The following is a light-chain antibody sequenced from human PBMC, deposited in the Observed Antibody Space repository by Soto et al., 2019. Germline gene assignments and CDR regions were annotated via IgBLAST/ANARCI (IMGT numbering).Light chain of an antibody. CDR3: SSYAGSNNYV. Sequence: QSVLTQPPSASGSPGQSVTISCTGSSSDVGGYNYVSWYQLQPGKAPKLMIYEVSQRPSGVPDRFSGSKSGNTASLTVSGLQAEDEADYYCSSYAGSNNYVFGTGTKLTVL. CDR2: EVS. V-gene: IGLV2-8*01. J-gene: IGLJ1*01. CDR1: SSDVGGYNY.